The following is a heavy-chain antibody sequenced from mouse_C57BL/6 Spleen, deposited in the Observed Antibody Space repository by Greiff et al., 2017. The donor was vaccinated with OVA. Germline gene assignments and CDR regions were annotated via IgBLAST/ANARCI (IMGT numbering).Heavy chain of an antibody. V-gene: IGHV1-22*01. D-gene: IGHD2-1*01. CDR1: GYTFTDYN. Sequence: VQLKQSGPELVKPGASVKMSCKASGYTFTDYNMHWVKQSHGKSLEWIGYINPNNGGTSYNQKFKGKATLTVNKSSSTAYMELRSLTSEDSAVYYCARSGNYGRYYAMDYWGQGTSVTVSS. CDR2: INPNNGGT. CDR3: ARSGNYGRYYAMDY. J-gene: IGHJ4*01.